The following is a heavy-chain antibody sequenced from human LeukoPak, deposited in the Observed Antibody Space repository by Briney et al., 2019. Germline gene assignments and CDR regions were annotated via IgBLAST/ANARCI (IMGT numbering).Heavy chain of an antibody. CDR2: ISYDGSNK. J-gene: IGHJ4*02. D-gene: IGHD5-12*01. Sequence: PGGPLRLSCAASGFTFSSYGMHWVRQAPGKGLEWVAVISYDGSNKYYADSVKGRFTISRDNSKNTLYLQMNSLRAEDTAVYYCAKDRTYSGYDPVDYWGQGTLVTVSS. CDR1: GFTFSSYG. CDR3: AKDRTYSGYDPVDY. V-gene: IGHV3-30*18.